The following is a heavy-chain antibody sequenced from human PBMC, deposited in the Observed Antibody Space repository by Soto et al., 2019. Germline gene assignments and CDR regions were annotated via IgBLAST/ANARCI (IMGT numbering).Heavy chain of an antibody. V-gene: IGHV3-9*01. D-gene: IGHD2-21*01. CDR3: AKGYGRHIVVVIANPYFDY. CDR1: GFTFDDYA. J-gene: IGHJ4*02. CDR2: ISWNSGSI. Sequence: GGSLRLSCAASGFTFDDYAMHWVRQAPGKGLEWVSGISWNSGSIGYADSVKGRFTISRDNAKNSLYLQMNSLRAEDTALYYCAKGYGRHIVVVIANPYFDYWGQGTLVTVSS.